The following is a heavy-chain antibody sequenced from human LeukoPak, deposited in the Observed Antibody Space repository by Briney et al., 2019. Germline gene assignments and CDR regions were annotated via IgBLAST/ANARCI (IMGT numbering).Heavy chain of an antibody. Sequence: GGSLRLSCAASGFTFSSYSMNWVRQAPGKGLEWVSYISSSSSTIYYADSVKGRFTISRDNAKNSLYLQMNSLKTEDTAVYYCTRAQGAWAVAATAAFDIWGQGTMVTVSS. CDR1: GFTFSSYS. CDR3: TRAQGAWAVAATAAFDI. D-gene: IGHD6-19*01. V-gene: IGHV3-48*04. J-gene: IGHJ3*02. CDR2: ISSSSSTI.